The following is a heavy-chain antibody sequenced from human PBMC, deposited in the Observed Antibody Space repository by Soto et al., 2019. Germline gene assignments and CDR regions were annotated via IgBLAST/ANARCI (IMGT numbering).Heavy chain of an antibody. CDR3: ARGGYYDNNWVNLRHYGLDV. Sequence: QVQLVQSAGEMKKPGASVQVSCKASGYTFISYGITWVRQAPGQGFEWMGWISPYDDSTIYAKKLQGRVTMTADTSTRIVNLTLSSLKADDSAVYYCARGGYYDNNWVNLRHYGLDVCGQGTSVTVSS. CDR1: GYTFISYG. D-gene: IGHD3-16*01. CDR2: ISPYDDST. V-gene: IGHV1-18*01. J-gene: IGHJ6*02.